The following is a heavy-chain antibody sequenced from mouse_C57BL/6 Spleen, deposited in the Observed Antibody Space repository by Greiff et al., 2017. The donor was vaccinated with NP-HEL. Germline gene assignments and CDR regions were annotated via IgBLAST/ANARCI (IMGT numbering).Heavy chain of an antibody. CDR3: AREGAYYSNSGYAMDY. J-gene: IGHJ4*01. Sequence: QVQLQQSGTELVKPGASVKLSCKASGYTFTSYWMHWVKQRPGQGLEWIGNINPSNGGTNYNEKFKSKATLTVDKSSSTAYMQLSSLTSEDSAVYYCAREGAYYSNSGYAMDYWGQGTSVTVSS. V-gene: IGHV1-53*01. D-gene: IGHD2-5*01. CDR2: INPSNGGT. CDR1: GYTFTSYW.